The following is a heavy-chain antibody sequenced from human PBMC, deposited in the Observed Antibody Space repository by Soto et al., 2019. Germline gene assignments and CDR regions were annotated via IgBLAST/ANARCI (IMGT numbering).Heavy chain of an antibody. CDR1: GFPFYLFA. Sequence: EVQLLESGGGLVQPGGSLRPSRAASGFPFYLFAISLVPPGPRKGLEWVSAICCSGGSTYYADSGKGRFTISRDNSKNTLYLQMNSLRAEDTAVYYCAKAHTDPLPYWGQGTLVTVSS. V-gene: IGHV3-23*01. J-gene: IGHJ4*02. CDR3: AKAHTDPLPY. CDR2: ICCSGGST.